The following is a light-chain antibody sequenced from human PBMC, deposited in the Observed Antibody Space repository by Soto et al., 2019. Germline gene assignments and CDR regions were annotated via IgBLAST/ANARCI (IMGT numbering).Light chain of an antibody. V-gene: IGKV2-30*01. CDR3: MQATHRPFT. Sequence: DVVMTQSPLSLPVTLGQPASISCRSSQSLVYSDGNTNLNWFQQRPGQSPRRLIYEVSTRDSGVPETFSGRGSGHDFTLTISRVEAEDVGVYYCMQATHRPFTFGPGTKVDIK. J-gene: IGKJ3*01. CDR2: EVS. CDR1: QSLVYSDGNTN.